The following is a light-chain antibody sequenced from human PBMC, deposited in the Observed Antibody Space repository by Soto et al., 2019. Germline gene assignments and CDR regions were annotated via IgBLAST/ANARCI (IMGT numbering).Light chain of an antibody. CDR3: SSYTSSSTYV. J-gene: IGLJ1*01. Sequence: QSALTQPASVSGSPGQSITISCTGTSSDVGSYNSVSWHQQHPGQAPKLMIYDVTNRASGIPDRFPASKSGNTASLTISGLQAGDEADYYCSSYTSSSTYVFGTGTKVTVL. CDR2: DVT. CDR1: SSDVGSYNS. V-gene: IGLV2-14*01.